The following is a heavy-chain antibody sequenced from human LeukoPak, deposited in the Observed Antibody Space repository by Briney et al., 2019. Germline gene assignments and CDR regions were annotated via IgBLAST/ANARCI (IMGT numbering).Heavy chain of an antibody. J-gene: IGHJ4*02. D-gene: IGHD2-2*01. V-gene: IGHV4-31*03. CDR2: ISYSGST. Sequence: PSQTLSLTCTLSVGSLSSGGYYWSWVRQPPGKGLEWIGYISYSGSTYYTPSLKCRVTISVDTSKKQCSLKLRSVTAADTALYYCARHGSGTSYFDYWGQGTLVTV. CDR1: VGSLSSGGYY. CDR3: ARHGSGTSYFDY.